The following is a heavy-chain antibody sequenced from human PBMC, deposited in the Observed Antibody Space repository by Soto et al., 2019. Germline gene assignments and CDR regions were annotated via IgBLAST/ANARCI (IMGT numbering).Heavy chain of an antibody. V-gene: IGHV4-59*01. J-gene: IGHJ4*02. CDR2: IYYSGST. Sequence: PAETLSLNCTVSGGSISSYYWSWIRQPPGKGLEWIGYIYYSGSTNYNPSLKSRVTISVDTSKNQFSLKLSSVTAADTAVYYCARGDYYFDYWGQGTLVTVSS. CDR1: GGSISSYY. CDR3: ARGDYYFDY.